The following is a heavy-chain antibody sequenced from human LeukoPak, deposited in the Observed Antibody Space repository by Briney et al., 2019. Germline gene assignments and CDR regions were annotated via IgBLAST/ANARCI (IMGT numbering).Heavy chain of an antibody. J-gene: IGHJ4*02. V-gene: IGHV1-2*02. D-gene: IGHD3-9*01. CDR2: INPKSGGA. CDR1: GGTFSSYA. CDR3: AREYILTAYYVDY. Sequence: RGASVKVSCTASGGTFSSYAISWVRQAPGQGLKWMGWINPKSGGANYAQKFQGRVTMTCDTYISTAHMDLSRLRSDDTAVYYCAREYILTAYYVDYRGQGTVVTVSS.